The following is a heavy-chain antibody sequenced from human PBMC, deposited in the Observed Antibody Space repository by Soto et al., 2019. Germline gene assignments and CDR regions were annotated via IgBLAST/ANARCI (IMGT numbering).Heavy chain of an antibody. CDR2: IIPIVGSA. CDR3: SRSQGSSTSLEIYYYYYYGMDV. D-gene: IGHD2-2*01. V-gene: IGHV1-69*01. CDR1: GGTFSSYA. Sequence: QVQLVQSGAELQKPGSSVKVSCKASGGTFSSYAISWVRQAPGQGLEWMGGIIPIVGSANYAQKFQGRVTNNADESSSTAYMELSSLSSEDTAVYYCSRSQGSSTSLEIYYYYYYGMDVWGQGTTVTVSS. J-gene: IGHJ6*02.